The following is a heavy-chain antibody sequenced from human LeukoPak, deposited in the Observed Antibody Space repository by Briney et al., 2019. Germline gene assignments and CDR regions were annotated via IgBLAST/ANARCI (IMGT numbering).Heavy chain of an antibody. CDR2: INHSGST. Sequence: SETLSLTCAVYGGSFGGYYWSWIRQPPGKGLEWIGEINHSGSTNYNPSLKSRVTISVDTSKNQFSLKLSSVTAADTAVYYCARARRNWFDPLGQGTLVTVSS. V-gene: IGHV4-34*01. J-gene: IGHJ5*02. CDR1: GGSFGGYY. CDR3: ARARRNWFDP.